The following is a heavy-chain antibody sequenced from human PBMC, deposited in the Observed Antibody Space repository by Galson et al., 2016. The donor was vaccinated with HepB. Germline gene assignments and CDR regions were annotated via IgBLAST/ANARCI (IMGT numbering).Heavy chain of an antibody. D-gene: IGHD6-19*01. CDR2: LDKSGGAK. J-gene: IGHJ4*02. Sequence: SLRLSCAASGFTFFIYAMTWVRQAPGKGLEWVSTLDKSGGAKYYAGSLLGRFTISRDNSKNTLYLEMNSLTADDTAVYFCAKAGGGWNYIDYWGQGTLVTVSS. V-gene: IGHV3-23*01. CDR3: AKAGGGWNYIDY. CDR1: GFTFFIYA.